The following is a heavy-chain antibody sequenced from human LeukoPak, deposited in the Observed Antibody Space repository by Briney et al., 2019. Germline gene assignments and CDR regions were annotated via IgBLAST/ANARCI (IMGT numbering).Heavy chain of an antibody. CDR1: GYTFSGTGWY. CDR3: ARDGPAQMVDFDY. D-gene: IGHD3-10*01. Sequence: ASVKVSCKASGYTFSGTGWYLYWLRQAPGQGLECMGWIYPNNGATAYAQKFQGKVAMTRDTSITTAYMELSRLRPDDTAVYYCARDGPAQMVDFDYWGQGTLVTVSS. V-gene: IGHV1-2*02. J-gene: IGHJ4*02. CDR2: IYPNNGAT.